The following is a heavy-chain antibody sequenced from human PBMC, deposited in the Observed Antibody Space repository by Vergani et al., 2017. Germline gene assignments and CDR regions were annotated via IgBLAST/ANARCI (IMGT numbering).Heavy chain of an antibody. CDR2: INWDGGGT. Sequence: EVQLVESGGGVVRPGGSLRLSCAASGFRFDDYGMSWVRQAPGKGLEWVSGINWDGGGTAYADSMKGRFTISRDNAKNSLFLEMNSLRFEDTAVYYCARDPRGYGGDPEDYYYGMDVWGQGTTVTVSS. D-gene: IGHD2-21*02. J-gene: IGHJ6*02. CDR1: GFRFDDYG. CDR3: ARDPRGYGGDPEDYYYGMDV. V-gene: IGHV3-20*04.